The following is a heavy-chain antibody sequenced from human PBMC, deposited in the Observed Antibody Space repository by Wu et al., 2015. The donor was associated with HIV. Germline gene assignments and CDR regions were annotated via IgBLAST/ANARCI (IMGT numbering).Heavy chain of an antibody. J-gene: IGHJ6*03. CDR3: ARDTSDTRLFGSEGEESFYFYYMDV. V-gene: IGHV1-69*05. Sequence: QVQLVQSGAEMKRPGSSVKVSCKTSGGSFSRNAISWVRQAPGQGFEWMGGIIPMFETADSAQKFQGRVTITTDESTSTVYMEMRSLRSEDTAVYYCARDTSDTRLFGSEGEESFYFYYMDVWGKGTTVTVSS. CDR1: GGSFSRNA. D-gene: IGHD3-22*01. CDR2: IIPMFETA.